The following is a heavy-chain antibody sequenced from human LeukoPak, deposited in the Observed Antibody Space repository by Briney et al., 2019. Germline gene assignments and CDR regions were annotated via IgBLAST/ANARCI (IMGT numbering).Heavy chain of an antibody. CDR1: GYTFTSYG. CDR3: ARANRMITFGGVIAEFDY. V-gene: IGHV1-18*04. J-gene: IGHJ4*02. D-gene: IGHD3-16*02. Sequence: GASVMVSCKASGYTFTSYGISWVRQAPGQGLEWMGWISAYNGNTNYAQKLQGRVTMTTDTSTSTAYMELRSLRSDDTAVYYCARANRMITFGGVIAEFDYWGQETLVTVSS. CDR2: ISAYNGNT.